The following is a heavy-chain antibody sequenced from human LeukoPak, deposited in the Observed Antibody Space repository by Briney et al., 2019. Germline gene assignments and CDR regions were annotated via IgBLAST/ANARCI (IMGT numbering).Heavy chain of an antibody. J-gene: IGHJ6*04. V-gene: IGHV3-21*01. Sequence: GESLRLSCAASGFTFSSYSMNWVRQAPGKGLEWVSSISSSSSYIYYADSVKGRFTISRDNAKNSLYLQMNSLRAEDTAVYYCARGSLWFGELSPGDVWGKGTTVTVSS. CDR3: ARGSLWFGELSPGDV. CDR1: GFTFSSYS. CDR2: ISSSSSYI. D-gene: IGHD3-10*01.